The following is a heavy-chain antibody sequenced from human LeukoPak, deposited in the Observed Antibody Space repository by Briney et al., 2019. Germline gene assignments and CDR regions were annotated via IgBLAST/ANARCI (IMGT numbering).Heavy chain of an antibody. CDR3: ARGILNFDSGNSYQGGFYYMDV. CDR1: GGSITGSSYY. V-gene: IGHV4-39*01. CDR2: GYYTGST. D-gene: IGHD3-9*01. J-gene: IGHJ6*03. Sequence: PSETLSLTCTVSGGSITGSSYYWGWIRQPPGKGLEWIGNGYYTGSTYSNPTLKSRVTMSVDTSKNQFSLKLNSVTAADTAVYYCARGILNFDSGNSYQGGFYYMDVWGKGTTVTVSS.